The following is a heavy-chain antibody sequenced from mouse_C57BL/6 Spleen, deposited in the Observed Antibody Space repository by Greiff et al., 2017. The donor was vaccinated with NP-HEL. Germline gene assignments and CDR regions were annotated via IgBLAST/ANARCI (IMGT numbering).Heavy chain of an antibody. Sequence: EVNVVESGEGLVKPGGSLKLSCAASGFTFSSYAMSWVRQTPEKRLEWVAYISSGGDYIYYADTVKGRFTISRDNARNTLYLQMSSLKSEDTAMYYCTRGGYDERDYYAMDYWGQGTSVTVSS. D-gene: IGHD2-2*01. CDR2: ISSGGDYI. CDR3: TRGGYDERDYYAMDY. V-gene: IGHV5-9-1*02. CDR1: GFTFSSYA. J-gene: IGHJ4*01.